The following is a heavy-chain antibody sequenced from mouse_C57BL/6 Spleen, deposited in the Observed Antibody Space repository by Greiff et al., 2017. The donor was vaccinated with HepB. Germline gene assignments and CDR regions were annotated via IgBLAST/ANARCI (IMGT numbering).Heavy chain of an antibody. V-gene: IGHV3-6*01. CDR3: ARDRMVAPFDY. CDR1: GYSITSGYY. J-gene: IGHJ2*01. D-gene: IGHD1-1*02. CDR2: ISYDGSN. Sequence: EVHLVESGPGLVKPSQSLSLTCSVTGYSITSGYYWNWIRQFPGNKLEWMGYISYDGSNNYNPSLKNRISITRDTSKNQFFLKLNSVTTEDTATYYCARDRMVAPFDYWGQGTTLTVSS.